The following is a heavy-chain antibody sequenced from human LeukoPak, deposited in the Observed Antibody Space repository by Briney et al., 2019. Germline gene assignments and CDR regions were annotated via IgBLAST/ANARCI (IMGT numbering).Heavy chain of an antibody. J-gene: IGHJ6*02. D-gene: IGHD3/OR15-3a*01. CDR2: INPSGGST. CDR3: AREDSPHFYYYGMDV. CDR1: GYTFTSYY. Sequence: ASVKVSCKASGYTFTSYYMHWVRQAPGQGLERMGIINPSGGSTSYAQKFQGRVTMTRDTSTSTVYMELSSLRSEDTAVYYCAREDSPHFYYYGMDVWGQGTTVTVSS. V-gene: IGHV1-46*01.